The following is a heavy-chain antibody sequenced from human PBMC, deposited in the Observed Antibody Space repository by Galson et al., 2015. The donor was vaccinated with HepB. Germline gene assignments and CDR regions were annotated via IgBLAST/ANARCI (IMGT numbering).Heavy chain of an antibody. J-gene: IGHJ4*02. D-gene: IGHD4-17*01. V-gene: IGHV4-59*08. Sequence: SETLSLTCTVSGGSISSYYWSWIRQPPGKGLEWIGYIYYSGSTNYNPSLKSRVTISVDTSKNQFSLKLSSVTAADTAVYYCAAHDYGDYLGYWGQGTLVTVSS. CDR1: GGSISSYY. CDR2: IYYSGST. CDR3: AAHDYGDYLGY.